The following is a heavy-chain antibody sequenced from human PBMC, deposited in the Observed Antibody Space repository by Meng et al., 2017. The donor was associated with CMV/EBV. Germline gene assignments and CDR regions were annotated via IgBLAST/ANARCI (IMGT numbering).Heavy chain of an antibody. D-gene: IGHD2-2*01. Sequence: SVKVSCKASGGTFSSYAISWVRQAPGQGLEWMGGIIPILGIANYAQKFQGRVTITADKSTSTAYMKLSSLRSEDTAVYYCASGGLGLGYCSSTSCSYYYGMDVWGQGTTVTVSS. J-gene: IGHJ6*02. V-gene: IGHV1-69*10. CDR1: GGTFSSYA. CDR2: IIPILGIA. CDR3: ASGGLGLGYCSSTSCSYYYGMDV.